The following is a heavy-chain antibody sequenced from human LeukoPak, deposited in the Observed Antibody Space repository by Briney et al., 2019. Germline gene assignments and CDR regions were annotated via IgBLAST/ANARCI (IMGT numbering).Heavy chain of an antibody. J-gene: IGHJ4*02. D-gene: IGHD7-27*01. CDR3: ARDLNVPGAYYSDY. Sequence: ASVKVSCKASGGTFSSYAISWVRQAPGQGLEWMGRIIPILGIANYAQKFQGRVTITADKSTSTAYMELSSLRSEDTAVYYCARDLNVPGAYYSDYWGQGTLVTVSS. CDR2: IIPILGIA. CDR1: GGTFSSYA. V-gene: IGHV1-69*04.